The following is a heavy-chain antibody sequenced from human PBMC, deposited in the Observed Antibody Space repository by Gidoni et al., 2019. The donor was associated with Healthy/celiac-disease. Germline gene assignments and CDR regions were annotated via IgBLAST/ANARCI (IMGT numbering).Heavy chain of an antibody. Sequence: EVQLVESGGGLVQPGRSLRLSCAASGFTFDDYAMQWVRQAPGKGLEWVSGISWNSGSIGYADSVKGRFTISRDNAKNSLYLQMNSLRAEDTALYYCAKDVIGLLGAALEGNDAFDIWGQGTMVTVSS. V-gene: IGHV3-9*01. CDR3: AKDVIGLLGAALEGNDAFDI. CDR1: GFTFDDYA. CDR2: ISWNSGSI. J-gene: IGHJ3*02. D-gene: IGHD1-26*01.